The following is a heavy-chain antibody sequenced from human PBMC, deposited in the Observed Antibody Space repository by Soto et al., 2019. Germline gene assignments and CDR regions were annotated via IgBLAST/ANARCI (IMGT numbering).Heavy chain of an antibody. CDR3: ASGKSGSYYNDAFDI. J-gene: IGHJ3*02. V-gene: IGHV4-39*01. CDR1: GGSISISSYY. D-gene: IGHD1-26*01. Sequence: PSEALAVTCIVSGGSISISSYYWGWIRQPPGKGLEWIGSIYYSGSTYYNPSLKSRVTISVDTSKNQFSLKLSSVTAADTAVYYCASGKSGSYYNDAFDIWGQGAMVTVSS. CDR2: IYYSGST.